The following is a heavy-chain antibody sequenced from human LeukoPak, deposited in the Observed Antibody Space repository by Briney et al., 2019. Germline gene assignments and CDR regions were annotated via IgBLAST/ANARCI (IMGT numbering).Heavy chain of an antibody. CDR3: ARDFAGTTIGAFDI. V-gene: IGHV3-48*01. Sequence: GGSLRLSCAASGFTFSSYSMNWVRQAPGKGLEWVSYISSSSSTIYYADSVKGRFTISRDNAKNSLYLQMNSLRAEDTAVYYCARDFAGTTIGAFDIWGQGTMVTVSS. J-gene: IGHJ3*02. D-gene: IGHD1-1*01. CDR2: ISSSSSTI. CDR1: GFTFSSYS.